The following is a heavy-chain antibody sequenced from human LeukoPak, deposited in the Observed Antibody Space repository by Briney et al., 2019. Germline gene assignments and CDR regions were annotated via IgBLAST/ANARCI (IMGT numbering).Heavy chain of an antibody. Sequence: PSETLSLTCTVSGGSISSSSYYWGWIRQPPGKGLEWIGSIYYSGSTYYNPSLKSRVTISVDTSKNQFSLKLSSVTAADTAVYYCARLTTSELLWFGELLSWGQGTLVTVSS. CDR3: ARLTTSELLWFGELLS. D-gene: IGHD3-10*01. J-gene: IGHJ5*02. CDR1: GGSISSSSYY. V-gene: IGHV4-39*01. CDR2: IYYSGST.